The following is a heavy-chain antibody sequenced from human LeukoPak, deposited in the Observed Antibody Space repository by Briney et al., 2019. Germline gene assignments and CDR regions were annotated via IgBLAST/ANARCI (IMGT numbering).Heavy chain of an antibody. Sequence: SETLSLTCTVSGGSISSSSYYWGWIRQPPGKGLEWIGSIYYSGSTYYNPSLKSRVTISVDTSKNQFSLKLSSVTAADTAVYYCASVSGYDHRFDYWGQGTLVTVSS. CDR1: GGSISSSSYY. CDR2: IYYSGST. J-gene: IGHJ4*02. V-gene: IGHV4-39*07. D-gene: IGHD5-12*01. CDR3: ASVSGYDHRFDY.